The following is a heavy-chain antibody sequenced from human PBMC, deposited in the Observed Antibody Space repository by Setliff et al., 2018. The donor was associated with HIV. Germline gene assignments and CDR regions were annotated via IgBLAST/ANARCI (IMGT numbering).Heavy chain of an antibody. V-gene: IGHV1-69*10. D-gene: IGHD1-20*01. Sequence: ASVKVSCKASGGTFSSYAISWVRQAPGQGLEWMGGIIPSLTTANYGHRFQGRVTITADKSTTTAYMELKNLESQDTAVYYCARKSLTGTIDSWGQGTLVTVSS. CDR3: ARKSLTGTIDS. CDR2: IIPSLTTA. J-gene: IGHJ4*02. CDR1: GGTFSSYA.